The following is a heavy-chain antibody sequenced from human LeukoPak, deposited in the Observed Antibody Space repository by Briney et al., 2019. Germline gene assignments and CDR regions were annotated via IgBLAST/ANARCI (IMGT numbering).Heavy chain of an antibody. CDR2: INPNSGGT. D-gene: IGHD5-12*01. CDR3: ARDLNVATMIFDY. CDR1: GYTFTGYY. J-gene: IGHJ4*02. Sequence: ASVKVSCKASGYTFTGYYMHWVRQAPGQGLEWMGWINPNSGGTNYAQKFQGRVTMTRDTSISTAYMELSRLRSDDTAVYYCARDLNVATMIFDYWGQGTLVTVSS. V-gene: IGHV1-2*02.